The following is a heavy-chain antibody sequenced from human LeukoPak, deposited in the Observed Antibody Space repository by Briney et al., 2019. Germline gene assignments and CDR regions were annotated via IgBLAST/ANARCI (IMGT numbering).Heavy chain of an antibody. V-gene: IGHV1-2*06. D-gene: IGHD6-19*01. CDR1: GYTFTGYY. J-gene: IGHJ4*02. CDR3: ARASRAVAGTISH. Sequence: ASVKVSCKASGYTFTGYYMHWVRQAPGRGLEWMGRINPNSGGTNYAQKFQGRVTMTRDTSISTAYMELSRLRSDDTAVYYCARASRAVAGTISHWGQGTLVTVSS. CDR2: INPNSGGT.